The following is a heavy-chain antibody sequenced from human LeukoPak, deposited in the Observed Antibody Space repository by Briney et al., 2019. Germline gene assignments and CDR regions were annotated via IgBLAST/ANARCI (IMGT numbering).Heavy chain of an antibody. CDR2: ISYDGSNK. D-gene: IGHD3-22*01. Sequence: PGGSLRLSCAASGFTFSSYGMHWVRQAPGKGLEWVAVISYDGSNKYYADSVKGRFTISRDDAKNSLYLQMNNLRADDTAVYYCARDQPYYDSGAYYPWGQGTVVTVSS. V-gene: IGHV3-30*03. J-gene: IGHJ5*02. CDR1: GFTFSSYG. CDR3: ARDQPYYDSGAYYP.